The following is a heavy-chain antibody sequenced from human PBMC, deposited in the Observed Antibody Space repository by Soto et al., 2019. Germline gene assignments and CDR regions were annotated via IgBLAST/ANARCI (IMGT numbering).Heavy chain of an antibody. CDR3: TRADGSNTAQDY. J-gene: IGHJ4*02. CDR1: GFTFSNYW. CDR2: INRDGSST. V-gene: IGHV3-74*01. Sequence: EVQLVESGGGLVQPGGSLRLSCAASGFTFSNYWMHWVRQAPGKGLVWVSRINRDGSSTTYADSVKGRFTISRDNAKRTLYLQMNSLRAEDTAVYCTRADGSNTAQDYWGQGALVTVSS. D-gene: IGHD2-2*01.